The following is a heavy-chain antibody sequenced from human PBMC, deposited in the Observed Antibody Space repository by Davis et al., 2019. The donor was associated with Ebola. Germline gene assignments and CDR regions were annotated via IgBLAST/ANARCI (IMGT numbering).Heavy chain of an antibody. J-gene: IGHJ4*02. D-gene: IGHD6-19*01. V-gene: IGHV3-23*01. CDR1: GFTFGDYA. CDR2: ISGSGGST. Sequence: GESLKLSCTGSGFTFGDYAMSWVRQAPGKGLEWVSAISGSGGSTYYADSVKGRFTISRDNSKNTLYLQMNSLRAEDTAVYYCAKVGGRQWLGGGPFDYWGQGTLVTVSS. CDR3: AKVGGRQWLGGGPFDY.